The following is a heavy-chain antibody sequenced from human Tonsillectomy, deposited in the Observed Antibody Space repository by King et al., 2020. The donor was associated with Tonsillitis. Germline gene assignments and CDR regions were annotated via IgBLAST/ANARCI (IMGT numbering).Heavy chain of an antibody. CDR1: GFTFRSYW. J-gene: IGHJ6*04. D-gene: IGHD2-21*02. V-gene: IGHV3-74*01. CDR3: ARVYCGSNCSRHGSAYYDGMDI. CDR2: INSDGSST. Sequence: VQLVESGGGLVKPGGSLRLSCAASGFTFRSYWMHWVRQVPGKGLVWVSRINSDGSSTSYADSVKGRFTISRDNAKNTLYLQMNSLRAEDTAVYYCARVYCGSNCSRHGSAYYDGMDIWGRGTTVTVSS.